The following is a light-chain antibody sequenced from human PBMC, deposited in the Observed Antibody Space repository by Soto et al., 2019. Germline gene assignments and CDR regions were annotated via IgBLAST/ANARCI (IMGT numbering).Light chain of an antibody. CDR3: QQYGSSPQA. V-gene: IGKV3-20*01. Sequence: EVVLTQSPATLSLSPGARATLSCRASQSVSSYLAWYQQKPGQAPRLLIYDASTRAPGIPDRFSGSGSGTDFTLTISRLEPEDFAVYYCQQYGSSPQALGQGTKVDIK. CDR1: QSVSSY. CDR2: DAS. J-gene: IGKJ1*01.